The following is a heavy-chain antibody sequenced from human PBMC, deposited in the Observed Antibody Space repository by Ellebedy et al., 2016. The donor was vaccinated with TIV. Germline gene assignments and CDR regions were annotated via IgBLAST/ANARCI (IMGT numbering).Heavy chain of an antibody. CDR3: ARAPTYYYDSRSA. D-gene: IGHD3-22*01. Sequence: ASVKVSXXVSGYTLIELSMHWVRQAPGKGLEWMGGFDPEDGETIYAQKFQGRVTMTEDTSTDTAYMELSSLRSEDTAVYYCARAPTYYYDSRSAWGQGTLVTVSS. CDR2: FDPEDGET. CDR1: GYTLIELS. V-gene: IGHV1-24*01. J-gene: IGHJ4*02.